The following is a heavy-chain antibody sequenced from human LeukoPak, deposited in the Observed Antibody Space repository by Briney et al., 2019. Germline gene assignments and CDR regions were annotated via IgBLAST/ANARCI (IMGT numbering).Heavy chain of an antibody. V-gene: IGHV3-11*04. D-gene: IGHD3-3*01. CDR3: ARATDYDFWSGLDY. Sequence: GGSLRLSCAASGFTFSDYYMSWIRQAPGKGLEWVSYISSSGSTIYYDDSVKGRFTISRNNAKNSLYLQMNSLRAEDTAVYYCARATDYDFWSGLDYWGQGTLVTVSS. CDR1: GFTFSDYY. CDR2: ISSSGSTI. J-gene: IGHJ4*02.